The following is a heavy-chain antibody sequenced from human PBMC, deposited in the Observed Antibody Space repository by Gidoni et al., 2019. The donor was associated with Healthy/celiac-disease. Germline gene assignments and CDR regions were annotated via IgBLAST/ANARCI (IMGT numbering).Heavy chain of an antibody. CDR3: ARDPYCTGGVCYGDYYYYGMDV. CDR1: GYTFTSYG. CDR2: SSAYNGNT. Sequence: QVQLVQSGAEVKKPGASVKVSCKASGYTFTSYGINWVRQAPGQGLEWMGWSSAYNGNTNYAQKRQGRVTMTTDTSTSTAYMELRSLRSDDTAVYYCARDPYCTGGVCYGDYYYYGMDVWGQGTTVTVSS. J-gene: IGHJ6*02. D-gene: IGHD2-8*02. V-gene: IGHV1-18*01.